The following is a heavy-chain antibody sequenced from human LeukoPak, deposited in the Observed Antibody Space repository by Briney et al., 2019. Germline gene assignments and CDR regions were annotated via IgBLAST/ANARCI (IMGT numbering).Heavy chain of an antibody. Sequence: ASVKVSCKVSGYTLSELSIHWVRQAPGKGLEWMGGSDPEDGETIYAQKFQGRVTLTEDTSTDTAYMELSSLRSEDTAVYYCARHRGISTRDFEYWGQGTLVTVSS. J-gene: IGHJ4*02. V-gene: IGHV1-24*01. CDR1: GYTLSELS. CDR2: SDPEDGET. CDR3: ARHRGISTRDFEY. D-gene: IGHD3-16*01.